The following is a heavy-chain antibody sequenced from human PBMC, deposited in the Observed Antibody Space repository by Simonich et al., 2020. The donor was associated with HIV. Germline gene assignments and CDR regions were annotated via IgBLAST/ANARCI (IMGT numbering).Heavy chain of an antibody. CDR3: ARDPYTAMGPFDY. CDR2: IGDDGSNK. V-gene: IGHV3-33*01. CDR1: GFTFSSYG. J-gene: IGHJ4*02. D-gene: IGHD5-18*01. Sequence: QVQLVESGGGVVQPGRSLRLSCAASGFTFSSYGMHWVRQAPGKGVGWVAVIGDDGSNKNYADSVKGRFTISRDNSKNTLYLQMNSLRAEDTAVYYCARDPYTAMGPFDYWGQGTLVTVSS.